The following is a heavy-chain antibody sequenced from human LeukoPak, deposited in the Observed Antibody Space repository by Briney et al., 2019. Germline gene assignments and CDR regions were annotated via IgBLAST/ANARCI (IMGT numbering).Heavy chain of an antibody. D-gene: IGHD6-6*01. CDR3: ARESFAARWD. V-gene: IGHV3-23*01. Sequence: GGSLRLSCAASGFTFSSDAMSWVRQAPGKGLEWVSAISGSGGSTYYADSVKGRFTISRDNANNLLYLQMNSLRAEDTAVYYCARESFAARWDWGQGTLVTVSS. CDR1: GFTFSSDA. CDR2: ISGSGGST. J-gene: IGHJ4*02.